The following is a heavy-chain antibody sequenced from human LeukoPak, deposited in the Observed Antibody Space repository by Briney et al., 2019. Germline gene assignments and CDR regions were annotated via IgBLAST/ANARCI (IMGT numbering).Heavy chain of an antibody. J-gene: IGHJ6*03. CDR1: GITFSNYN. CDR2: ITSSSSYT. CDR3: ARDPYNGAYSEGYYYYYMDV. V-gene: IGHV3-21*01. D-gene: IGHD1-1*01. Sequence: GTLRLSCAAPGITFSNYNMNWVRQAPGKGLEWISSITSSSSYTFYADSVKGRFTISRDNAKNSLYLQMNSLRVEDTAIYYCARDPYNGAYSEGYYYYYMDVWGKGTTVTVSS.